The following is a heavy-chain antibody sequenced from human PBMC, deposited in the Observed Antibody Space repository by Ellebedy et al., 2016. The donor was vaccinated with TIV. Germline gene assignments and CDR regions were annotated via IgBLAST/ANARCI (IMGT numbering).Heavy chain of an antibody. J-gene: IGHJ4*02. D-gene: IGHD1-14*01. Sequence: SETLSLTCTVSGGSISSYYWGWIRQPPGKGLEWIGEINHSGSTNYNPSLKSRVTISVDTSKNQFSLKLSSVTAADTAVYYCARGLPDYYFDYWGQGTLVTVSS. CDR2: INHSGST. CDR1: GGSISSYY. V-gene: IGHV4-34*01. CDR3: ARGLPDYYFDY.